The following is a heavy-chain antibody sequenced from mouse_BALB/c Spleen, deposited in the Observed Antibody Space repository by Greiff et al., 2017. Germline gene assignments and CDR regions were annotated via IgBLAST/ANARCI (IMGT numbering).Heavy chain of an antibody. V-gene: IGHV5-6-4*01. CDR3: TRERLPDFDV. Sequence: EVKVVESGGGLVKPGGSLKLSCAASGFTFSSYTMSWVRQTPEKRLEWVATISSGGSYTYYPDSVKGRFTISRDNAKNTQYLQMSSLKSEDTAMYCCTRERLPDFDVWGAGTTVTVSS. CDR1: GFTFSSYT. D-gene: IGHD1-2*01. CDR2: ISSGGSYT. J-gene: IGHJ1*01.